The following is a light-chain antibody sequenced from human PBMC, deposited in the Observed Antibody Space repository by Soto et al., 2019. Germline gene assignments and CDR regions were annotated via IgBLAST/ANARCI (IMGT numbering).Light chain of an antibody. J-gene: IGKJ5*01. CDR3: QQYNNWPPIP. Sequence: EIVMTQSPATLAVSPGERATLSCRASQSVSSNLAWYQQKPGQAPRLLIYGASPRATGIPARFSGSGSGTEFPLTISSLQSEDFAVYYCQQYNNWPPIPFGQGTRLEIK. CDR2: GAS. CDR1: QSVSSN. V-gene: IGKV3-15*01.